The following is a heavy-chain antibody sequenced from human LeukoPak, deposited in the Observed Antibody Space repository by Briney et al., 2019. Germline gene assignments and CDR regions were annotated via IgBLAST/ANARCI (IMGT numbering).Heavy chain of an antibody. J-gene: IGHJ3*02. D-gene: IGHD2-2*02. CDR1: GGSISSYY. CDR2: IYYSGST. V-gene: IGHV4-39*01. Sequence: SETLSLTCTVSGGSISSYYWGWIRQPPGKGLEWIGSIYYSGSTYYNPSLKSRVTISVDTSKNQFSLKLSSVTAADTAVYYCATGLELCSSTSCYTGDDAFDIWGQGTMVTVSS. CDR3: ATGLELCSSTSCYTGDDAFDI.